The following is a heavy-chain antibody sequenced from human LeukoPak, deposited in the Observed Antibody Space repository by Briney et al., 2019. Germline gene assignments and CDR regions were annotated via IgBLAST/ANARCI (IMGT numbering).Heavy chain of an antibody. D-gene: IGHD3-22*01. J-gene: IGHJ5*02. CDR1: GGPISSGGYS. V-gene: IGHV4-30-2*01. CDR3: ARADYYDSSGYRYKWFDP. Sequence: SETLSLTCAVSGGPISSGGYSWSWIRQPPGTGLEWIGYIYHSGSTYYNPSLKSRVTISVDRSKNHFSLKLSAVTAADTAVYYCARADYYDSSGYRYKWFDPWGQGTLVTVSS. CDR2: IYHSGST.